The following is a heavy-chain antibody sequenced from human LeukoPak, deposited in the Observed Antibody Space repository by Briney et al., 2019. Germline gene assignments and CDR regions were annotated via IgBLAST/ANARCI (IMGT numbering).Heavy chain of an antibody. D-gene: IGHD6-6*01. V-gene: IGHV1-69*05. CDR3: AREGQQLVSSEGYYMDV. J-gene: IGHJ6*03. CDR1: GYTFTSYG. CDR2: IIPIFGTA. Sequence: SVKVSCKASGYTFTSYGISWVRQAPGQGLEWMGGIIPIFGTANYAQKFQGRVTITTDESTSTAYMELSSLRSEDTAVYYCAREGQQLVSSEGYYMDVWGKGTTVTVSS.